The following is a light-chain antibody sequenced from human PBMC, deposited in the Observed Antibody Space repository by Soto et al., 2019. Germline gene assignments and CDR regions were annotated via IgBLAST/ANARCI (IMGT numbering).Light chain of an antibody. V-gene: IGKV1-5*01. CDR3: KQYNSHDDIA. J-gene: IGKJ4*01. CDR2: DAS. CDR1: QSITSW. Sequence: DIQITQSPSTLSASVGDRVTITCRASQSITSWLAWYQQKPGKAPNLLIYDASSLQRGVPSRFTGSGSGTEFTLTISSLQPDDSETYYCKQYNSHDDIAFGRGTKVEIK.